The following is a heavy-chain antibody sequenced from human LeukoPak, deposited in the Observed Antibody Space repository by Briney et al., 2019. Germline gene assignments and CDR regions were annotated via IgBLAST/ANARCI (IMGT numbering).Heavy chain of an antibody. D-gene: IGHD1-26*01. CDR1: GDTFSSYT. Sequence: SVKVSCKASGDTFSSYTISWVRQAPGQGLEWMGRIIPILGIANYAQKFQGRVTITADKSTSTAYMELSSLRSEDTAVYYCARGSFPDVGALLFDGWGQGTLVTVSS. J-gene: IGHJ4*02. V-gene: IGHV1-69*02. CDR3: ARGSFPDVGALLFDG. CDR2: IIPILGIA.